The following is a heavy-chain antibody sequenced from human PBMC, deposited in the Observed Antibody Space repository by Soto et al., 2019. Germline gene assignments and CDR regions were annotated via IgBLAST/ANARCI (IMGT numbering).Heavy chain of an antibody. V-gene: IGHV1-18*01. CDR2: ISAYNGNT. D-gene: IGHD1-26*01. J-gene: IGHJ3*02. CDR3: AMYSGRYYVAVAFDI. Sequence: ASVKVSCKASGYTFTSYGISWVRQAPGQGLEWMGWISAYNGNTNYAQKLQGRVTMTTDTSTSTAYMELRSLRSDDTAVYYCAMYSGRYYVAVAFDIWGQVTMVTVSS. CDR1: GYTFTSYG.